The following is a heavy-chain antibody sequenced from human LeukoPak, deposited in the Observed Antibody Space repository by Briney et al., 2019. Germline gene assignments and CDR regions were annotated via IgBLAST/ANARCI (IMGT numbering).Heavy chain of an antibody. D-gene: IGHD3-16*01. CDR2: IYSGGST. J-gene: IGHJ1*01. V-gene: IGHV3-66*01. CDR1: GFTFSSNY. Sequence: PGGSLRLSCAASGFTFSSNYMSWVRQAPGKGLEWVSVIYSGGSTSYADSVKGRFTISRDNSKNTMYLIMNSLRAEDTAVYYCARDQAAPIGGGRRPIQHWGQGTLVTVSS. CDR3: ARDQAAPIGGGRRPIQH.